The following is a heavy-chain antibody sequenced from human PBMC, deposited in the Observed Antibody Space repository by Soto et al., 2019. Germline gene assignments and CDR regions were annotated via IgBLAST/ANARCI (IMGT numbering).Heavy chain of an antibody. CDR2: ISAYTGTT. CDR1: GYTFTSYG. D-gene: IGHD1-26*01. Sequence: ASVKVSCKASGYTFTSYGISWVRQAPGQGLEWMGGISAYTGTTNYAQKLQGRVTITADTSTSTAYMELSSLRSEDTAVYYCAREGQAGAHPDYYYGMDVWGQGTTVTVSS. CDR3: AREGQAGAHPDYYYGMDV. V-gene: IGHV1-18*01. J-gene: IGHJ6*02.